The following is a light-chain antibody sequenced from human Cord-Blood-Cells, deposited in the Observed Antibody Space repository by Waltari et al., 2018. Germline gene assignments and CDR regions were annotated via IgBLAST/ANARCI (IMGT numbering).Light chain of an antibody. CDR2: EGS. CDR3: CSYAGSSGWV. Sequence: QSITISCTGTSSDVGSYNLVSWYQQHPGKAPKLMIYEGSKRPSGVSNRFSGSKSGNTASLTISGLQAEDEADYYCCSYAGSSGWVFGGGTKLTVL. V-gene: IGLV2-23*01. CDR1: SSDVGSYNL. J-gene: IGLJ3*02.